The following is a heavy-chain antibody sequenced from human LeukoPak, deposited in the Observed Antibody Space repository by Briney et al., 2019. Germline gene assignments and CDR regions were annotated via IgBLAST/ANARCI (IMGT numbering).Heavy chain of an antibody. CDR3: ATFVGIVSGTYTVPGGLLV. Sequence: GGSLRLSCVASEFSPTNFWMTWVRRAPGRGLEWVANIKHDGTEKFYLDSVKGRFTISRDNAKNSLYLQMNSLRAEDTAVYYCATFVGIVSGTYTVPGGLLVWGRGTTVTVSS. CDR1: EFSPTNFW. V-gene: IGHV3-7*01. J-gene: IGHJ6*04. D-gene: IGHD2-2*03. CDR2: IKHDGTEK.